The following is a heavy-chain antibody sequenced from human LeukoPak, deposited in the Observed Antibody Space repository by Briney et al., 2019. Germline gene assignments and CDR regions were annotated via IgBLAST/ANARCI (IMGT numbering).Heavy chain of an antibody. CDR1: GGSISSSSYY. CDR3: ASTPRILFWSGIVRGYFDY. CDR2: IYYSGST. Sequence: SETLSLTCTVSGGSISSSSYYWGWIRQPPGKGLEWIGSIYYSGSTYYNPSLKSRVTISVDTSKNQFSLKLSSVTAADTAVYYCASTPRILFWSGIVRGYFDYWGQGTLVTVSS. J-gene: IGHJ4*02. V-gene: IGHV4-39*01. D-gene: IGHD3-3*01.